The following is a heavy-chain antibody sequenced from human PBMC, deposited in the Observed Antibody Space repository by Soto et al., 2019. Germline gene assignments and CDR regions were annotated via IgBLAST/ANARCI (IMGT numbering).Heavy chain of an antibody. CDR1: GFTVSNND. V-gene: IGHV3-53*01. CDR3: ARGAEILTAYYTFDV. J-gene: IGHJ3*01. Sequence: GVLRLSWAASGFTVSNNDITWVRQTPERGLEWVSLIYSGGNTYYTDSVKGRFTISRDNFNNTVYLQMNSLRAEDTAVYYCARGAEILTAYYTFDVWGQGTMVTVS. D-gene: IGHD3-9*01. CDR2: IYSGGNT.